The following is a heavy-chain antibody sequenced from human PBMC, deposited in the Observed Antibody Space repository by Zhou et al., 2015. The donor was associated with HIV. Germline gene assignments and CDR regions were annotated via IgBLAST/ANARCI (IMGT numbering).Heavy chain of an antibody. CDR2: ISWDGRTA. CDR3: ARDNPYCGGECLLDY. D-gene: IGHD2-21*01. CDR1: GFSMEEFG. Sequence: EVQLVESGGNWVCPGGSLRLSCVTSGFSMEEFGLSWVRQVPGKGLEWVADISWDGRTANYAAAVKGRFTISRDNDKNSIFLQMNSLRTDDTALYFCARDNPYCGGECLLDYWGQGTRVTVSS. J-gene: IGHJ4*02. V-gene: IGHV3-20*04.